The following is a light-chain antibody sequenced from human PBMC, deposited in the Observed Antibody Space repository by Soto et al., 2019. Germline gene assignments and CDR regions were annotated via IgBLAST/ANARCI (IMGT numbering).Light chain of an antibody. Sequence: IQLTQSPSSLSVSVGDRVTISCRASQGISNWLAWYQQNPGKAPKLLIYAASVLQSGVPSRFSGRGSGTDFTLTITSLQPEDFAAYYRQQANSLPLTFGGGTKVDIK. CDR3: QQANSLPLT. CDR2: AAS. J-gene: IGKJ4*01. CDR1: QGISNW. V-gene: IGKV1-12*01.